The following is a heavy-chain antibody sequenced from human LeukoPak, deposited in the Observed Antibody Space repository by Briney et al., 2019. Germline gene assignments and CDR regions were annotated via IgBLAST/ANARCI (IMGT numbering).Heavy chain of an antibody. J-gene: IGHJ4*02. CDR1: GGSTSNYF. V-gene: IGHV4-4*07. CDR3: ARDPEGHGYYFDY. Sequence: SETLSLTCTVSGGSTSNYFCTWLRQSAGKGLEWIGRIHTSGSTNYNPSLKSRVSMSVDASKNQFSLKLSSVTAADTAVYYCARDPEGHGYYFDYWGQGALVTVSS. D-gene: IGHD3-3*01. CDR2: IHTSGST.